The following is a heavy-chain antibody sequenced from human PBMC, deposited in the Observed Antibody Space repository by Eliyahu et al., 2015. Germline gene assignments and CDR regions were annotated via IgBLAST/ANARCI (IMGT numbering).Heavy chain of an antibody. CDR2: ISTSGGST. V-gene: IGHV3-23*04. J-gene: IGHJ4*02. Sequence: EVQLVESGGGLVQPGESLRLSCAASGFSFSRTAMSWVRQAPGKGLEWVSTISTSGGSTYHADSVKGRFTISRDSSKNTLYLQMDSLRAEDTAVYYCAKDRLSFDYWGQGTLVTVSS. CDR3: AKDRLSFDY. D-gene: IGHD2-8*01. CDR1: GFSFSRTA.